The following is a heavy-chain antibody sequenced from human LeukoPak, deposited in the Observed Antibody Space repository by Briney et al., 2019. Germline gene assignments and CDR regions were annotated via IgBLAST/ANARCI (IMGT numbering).Heavy chain of an antibody. CDR3: AKGLQWLVPRGVDY. Sequence: PGGSLRLSCAASGFTFSSYAMSWVRQAPGKGLEWVSGVSDSGGSTYYADSVKGRFTISRDNPKNTLYLQMNSLRAEDTAVYYCAKGLQWLVPRGVDYWGQGTLVTVSS. D-gene: IGHD6-19*01. CDR1: GFTFSSYA. V-gene: IGHV3-23*01. CDR2: VSDSGGST. J-gene: IGHJ4*02.